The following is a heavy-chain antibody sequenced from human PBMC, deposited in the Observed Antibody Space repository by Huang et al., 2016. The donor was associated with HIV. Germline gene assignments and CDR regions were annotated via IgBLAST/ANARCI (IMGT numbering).Heavy chain of an antibody. V-gene: IGHV4-34*01. CDR2: VNHGGST. CDR1: GGSLHGYY. D-gene: IGHD6-19*01. CDR3: ATSRSGSGWFLDI. Sequence: QVQLYQWGAGPLRPSETLSLTCGVSGGSLHGYYWTWLRQSPGRGLEWIGGVNHGGSTKYNPYLKRRVTIAVDTSKVQFSLNLTSVTATDTADYDCATSRSGSGWFLDIWGRGTLVSVS. J-gene: IGHJ2*01.